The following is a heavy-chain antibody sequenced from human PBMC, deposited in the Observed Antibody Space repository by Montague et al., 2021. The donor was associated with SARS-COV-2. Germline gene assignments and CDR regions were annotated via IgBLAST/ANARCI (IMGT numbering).Heavy chain of an antibody. J-gene: IGHJ5*02. V-gene: IGHV4-39*07. D-gene: IGHD3-10*01. CDR2: IFYRGTL. Sequence: SETRSLTCTVSGGSIGSTNSYWAWIRQPPGKGPEFIGSIFYRGTLDYNPSLKSRVAISVDTSKNQLSLTLRSVTAADTAVYFCARRAALGELGALLNQLFDPWGQGTRVTVSS. CDR3: ARRAALGELGALLNQLFDP. CDR1: GGSIGSTNSY.